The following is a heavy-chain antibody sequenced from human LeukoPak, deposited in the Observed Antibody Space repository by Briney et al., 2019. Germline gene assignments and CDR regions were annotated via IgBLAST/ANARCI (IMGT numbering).Heavy chain of an antibody. D-gene: IGHD4-23*01. V-gene: IGHV4-39*01. CDR1: GGFIRGSRSY. Sequence: SETLSLTCTVSGGFIRGSRSYWGWIRQPPGKGLEWVGGIYYSGTPYYNPSLRIRVPISLDTSKNQFSLTLSSVTPADTTVYYRASHRPVSGGRFPNCYFDYWGQGTLVPASS. J-gene: IGHJ4*02. CDR2: IYYSGTP. CDR3: ASHRPVSGGRFPNCYFDY.